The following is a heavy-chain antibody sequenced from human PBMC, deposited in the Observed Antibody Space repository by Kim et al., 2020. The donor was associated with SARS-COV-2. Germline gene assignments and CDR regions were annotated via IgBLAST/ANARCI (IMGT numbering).Heavy chain of an antibody. CDR2: IIPIFGTA. J-gene: IGHJ5*02. CDR1: GGTFSSYA. V-gene: IGHV1-69*13. Sequence: SVKVSCKASGGTFSSYAISWVRQAPGQGLEWMGGIIPIFGTANYAQKFQGRVTITADESTSTAYMELSSLRSEDTAVYYCARDQRVYSSSIHWFDPWGQGTLVTVSS. D-gene: IGHD6-6*01. CDR3: ARDQRVYSSSIHWFDP.